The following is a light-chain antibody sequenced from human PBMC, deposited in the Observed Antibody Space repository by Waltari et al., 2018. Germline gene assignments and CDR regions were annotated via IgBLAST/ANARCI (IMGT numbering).Light chain of an antibody. CDR3: QQCYSSPPYT. Sequence: DIQMTQSPSTLSASVGDRVTITCRASQSISTYLNWYQQKPGKAPSLLIFAATSLQSGVPSRFSGSGSGTEFTLTINNLQPEDFATYYCQQCYSSPPYTFGQGTKLLI. J-gene: IGKJ2*01. V-gene: IGKV1-39*01. CDR2: AAT. CDR1: QSISTY.